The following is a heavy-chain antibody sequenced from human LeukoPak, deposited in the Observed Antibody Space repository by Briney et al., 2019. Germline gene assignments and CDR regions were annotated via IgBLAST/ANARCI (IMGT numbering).Heavy chain of an antibody. Sequence: GASVKVSCKASGGTFSSYAISWVRQAPGQGLEWMGGILPIFGTANYAQKFQGRVTITADESTSTAYMELSSLRSEDTAVYYCASVQGYRSGGSCYSRFDYWGQGTLVTVSS. CDR2: ILPIFGTA. CDR1: GGTFSSYA. D-gene: IGHD2-15*01. CDR3: ASVQGYRSGGSCYSRFDY. V-gene: IGHV1-69*13. J-gene: IGHJ4*02.